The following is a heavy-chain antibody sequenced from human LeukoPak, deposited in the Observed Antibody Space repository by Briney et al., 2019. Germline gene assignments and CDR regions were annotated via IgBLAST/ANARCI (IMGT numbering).Heavy chain of an antibody. CDR3: AREYDFWSGKSDHFDY. D-gene: IGHD3-3*01. Sequence: GGSLRLSCAASGFTFDDYAMHWVRQAPGKGLEWVSLISGDGGSTYYADSVKGRFTISRDNSKNSLYLQMNSLRAEDTAVYYCAREYDFWSGKSDHFDYWGQGTLVTVSS. CDR2: ISGDGGST. V-gene: IGHV3-43*02. J-gene: IGHJ4*02. CDR1: GFTFDDYA.